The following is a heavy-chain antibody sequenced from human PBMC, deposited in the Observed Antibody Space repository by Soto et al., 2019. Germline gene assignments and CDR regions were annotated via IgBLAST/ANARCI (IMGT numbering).Heavy chain of an antibody. V-gene: IGHV3-23*01. CDR2: ISGSAGST. CDR1: VFTFSSYG. J-gene: IGHJ4*02. Sequence: PGGSLRLSCAASVFTFSSYGMSWVRQAPGKGLEWVSSISGSAGSTYYADSVKGRFTISRYNSKNTLYRQMNSLRAEDTAVYYCAKASAPGGTYFPLWFWGQGTLVTVSS. CDR3: AKASAPGGTYFPLWF. D-gene: IGHD1-26*01.